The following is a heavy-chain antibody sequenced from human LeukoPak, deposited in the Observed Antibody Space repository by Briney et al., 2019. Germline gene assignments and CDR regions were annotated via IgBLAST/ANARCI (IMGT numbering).Heavy chain of an antibody. V-gene: IGHV1-69*05. J-gene: IGHJ4*02. D-gene: IGHD2-21*02. CDR3: ARVDCRDYYFDY. Sequence: ASVKVSCKASGATFTSYAISWVRQAPGQGLEWMGGIIPIFGTANYAQKFQGRVTITTDESTSTAYMELSSLRSEDTAVYYCARVDCRDYYFDYWGEGTLVTVSS. CDR2: IIPIFGTA. CDR1: GATFTSYA.